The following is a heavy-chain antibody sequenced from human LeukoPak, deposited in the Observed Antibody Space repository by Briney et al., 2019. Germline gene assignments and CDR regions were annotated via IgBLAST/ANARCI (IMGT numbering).Heavy chain of an antibody. Sequence: PGGSLRLSCAASGFPFSSYAMSWVRQAPGKGLEWVSAISASGGDTYYADSVKGRFTISRDNSKNTLDLQMDSLRAEDTAVYYCAKERSGYIPFDYWGQGILVTVSS. CDR3: AKERSGYIPFDY. CDR2: ISASGGDT. V-gene: IGHV3-23*01. CDR1: GFPFSSYA. J-gene: IGHJ4*02. D-gene: IGHD5-18*01.